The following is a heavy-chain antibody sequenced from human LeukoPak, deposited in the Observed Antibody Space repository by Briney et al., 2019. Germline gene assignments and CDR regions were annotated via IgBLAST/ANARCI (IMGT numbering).Heavy chain of an antibody. V-gene: IGHV4-61*02. CDR3: ASGSSGLLDY. D-gene: IGHD3-22*01. CDR2: IYTSGST. CDR1: GGSISSATYY. Sequence: SETLSLTCTVSGGSISSATYYWNWIRQPAGKGLEWIGRIYTSGSTNYNPSLKSRVTISVDTSKNQFSLKLSSVTAADTAVYYCASGSSGLLDYWGQGTLVTVSS. J-gene: IGHJ4*02.